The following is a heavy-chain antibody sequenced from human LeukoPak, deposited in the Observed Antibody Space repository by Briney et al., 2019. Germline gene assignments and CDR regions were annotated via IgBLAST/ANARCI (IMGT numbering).Heavy chain of an antibody. CDR1: GFTSSSYA. Sequence: GRSLRLSCAASGFTSSSYAMHWVRQAPGKGLEWVAVISYDGSNKYYADSVKGRFTISRDNSKNTLYLQMNSLRAEDTAVYYCARDLLGGWFDPWGQGTLVTVSS. D-gene: IGHD3-16*01. J-gene: IGHJ5*02. CDR3: ARDLLGGWFDP. V-gene: IGHV3-30*01. CDR2: ISYDGSNK.